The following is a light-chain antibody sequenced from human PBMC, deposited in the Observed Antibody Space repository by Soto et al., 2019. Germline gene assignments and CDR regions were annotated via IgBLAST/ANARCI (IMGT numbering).Light chain of an antibody. CDR2: SNN. CDR1: SSNIGSNT. CDR3: AAWDDSLNGYYV. Sequence: QSVLTQPPSASGTPGQRVSISCSGSSSNIGSNTVNWYQQLPGTAPKLVIYSNNQRPSGVPDRFSGSKSGTSASLAISGLRSEDEADYYCAAWDDSLNGYYVFGPATKVTVL. J-gene: IGLJ1*01. V-gene: IGLV1-44*01.